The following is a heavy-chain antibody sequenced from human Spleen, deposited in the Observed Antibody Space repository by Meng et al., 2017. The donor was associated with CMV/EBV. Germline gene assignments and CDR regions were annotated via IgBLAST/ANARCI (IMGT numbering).Heavy chain of an antibody. Sequence: GESLKISCAASGFTFSSYAMHWVRQSPGKGLEWVSILYIDGSTSYAASVKGRFTISRGNSKNTLNLQMNSLRDEDTVIYYCARALDHDYHDYYFDHWGQGTLVTVSS. CDR2: LYIDGST. CDR1: GFTFSSYA. D-gene: IGHD4-17*01. V-gene: IGHV3-53*01. J-gene: IGHJ4*02. CDR3: ARALDHDYHDYYFDH.